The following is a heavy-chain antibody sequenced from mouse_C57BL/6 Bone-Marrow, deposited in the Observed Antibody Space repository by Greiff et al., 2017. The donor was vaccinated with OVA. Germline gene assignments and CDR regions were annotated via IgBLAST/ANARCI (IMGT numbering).Heavy chain of an antibody. D-gene: IGHD2-3*01. CDR3: ARMVKKAWFAY. Sequence: QVHVKQSGAELVKPGASVKMSCKASGYTFTSYWITWVKQRPGQGLEWIGDIYPGSGSTNYNEKFKSKATLTVDTSSSTAYMQLSSLTSEDSAVYDGARMVKKAWFAYWGQGTLVTVSA. CDR1: GYTFTSYW. CDR2: IYPGSGST. V-gene: IGHV1-55*01. J-gene: IGHJ3*01.